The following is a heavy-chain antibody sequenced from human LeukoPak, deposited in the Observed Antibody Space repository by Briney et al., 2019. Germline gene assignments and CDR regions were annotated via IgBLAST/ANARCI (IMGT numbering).Heavy chain of an antibody. V-gene: IGHV3-48*03. CDR2: ISSGGGII. D-gene: IGHD6-6*01. J-gene: IGHJ4*02. CDR1: GFTFSSYE. CDR3: ARDGRFDYSSSSYLDY. Sequence: PGGSLRLSCAASGFTFSSYEMNSVRQAPGKGLEWVAYISSGGGIIYYADSVKGRFTISRDNAKNSLYLQTNSLRAEDTAVYYCARDGRFDYSSSSYLDYWGQGTLVTVSS.